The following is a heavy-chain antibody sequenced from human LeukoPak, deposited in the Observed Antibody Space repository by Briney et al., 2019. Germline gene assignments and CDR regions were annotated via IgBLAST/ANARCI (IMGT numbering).Heavy chain of an antibody. D-gene: IGHD6-13*01. CDR2: IIPILGIA. J-gene: IGHJ5*02. V-gene: IGHV1-69*04. CDR3: ARESVGSRWHDWFDP. CDR1: GGTFSSYT. Sequence: ASVKVSCKASGGTFSSYTISWVRQAPGQGLEWMGRIIPILGIANYAQKFQGRVTITADKSTSTAYMELSSLRSEDTAVYYCARESVGSRWHDWFDPWGQGTLVTVSS.